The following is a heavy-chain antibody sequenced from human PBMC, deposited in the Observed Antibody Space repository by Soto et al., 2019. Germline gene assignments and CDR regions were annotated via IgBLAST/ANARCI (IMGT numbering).Heavy chain of an antibody. CDR2: IIPILGIA. CDR1: GGTFSSYT. D-gene: IGHD6-19*01. V-gene: IGHV1-69*02. CDR3: AAESVAGMGY. J-gene: IGHJ4*02. Sequence: QVQLVQSGAEVKKLGSSVKVSCKASGGTFSSYTISWVRQAPGQGLEWMGRIIPILGIANYAQKFQGRVTITADKSTSTAYMELSSLRSEDTAVYYCAAESVAGMGYWGQGTLVTVSS.